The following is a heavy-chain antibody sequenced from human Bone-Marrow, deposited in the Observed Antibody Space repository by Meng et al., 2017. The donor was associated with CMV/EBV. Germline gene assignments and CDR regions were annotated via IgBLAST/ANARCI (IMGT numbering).Heavy chain of an antibody. J-gene: IGHJ5*02. V-gene: IGHV3-30*18. CDR3: AKVELYYDFWSGYRGDWFDP. Sequence: FSSDGMHWVRQAPGKGLEWVAVISYDGSNKYYADSVKGRFTISRDNSKNTLYLQMNSLRAEDTAVYYCAKVELYYDFWSGYRGDWFDPWGQGTLVTVSS. D-gene: IGHD3-3*01. CDR1: FSSDG. CDR2: ISYDGSNK.